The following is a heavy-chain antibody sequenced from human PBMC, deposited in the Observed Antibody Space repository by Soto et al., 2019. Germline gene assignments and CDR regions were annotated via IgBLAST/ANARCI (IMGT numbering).Heavy chain of an antibody. CDR1: GFTFSSYD. CDR2: ISGSGSS. V-gene: IGHV3-48*03. J-gene: IGHJ4*02. D-gene: IGHD2-8*01. CDR3: VGDPGCSNGVCSRFDS. Sequence: GGSLRLSCAASGFTFSSYDMNWVRQAPGKGLEWVSYISGSGSSDYADSVKGRFTISRDNAKNSLYLQMSSLITEDTAVYYCVGDPGCSNGVCSRFDSWGQRAPVTVSS.